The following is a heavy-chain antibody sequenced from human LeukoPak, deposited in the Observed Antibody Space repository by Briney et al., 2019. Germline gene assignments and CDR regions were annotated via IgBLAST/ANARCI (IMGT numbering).Heavy chain of an antibody. CDR2: FDPEDGET. V-gene: IGHV1-24*01. CDR1: GYSLIELS. CDR3: ARDRGGQYCTNRVCYRMRWAFHI. D-gene: IGHD2-8*01. Sequence: VASVKVTCKVSGYSLIELSIHWVRQTPGKGLEWMGGFDPEDGETIYAQKFQGRVTMTRDTSISTAYMELSRLRSDDTAVYYCARDRGGQYCTNRVCYRMRWAFHIWGQGTMVTVSS. J-gene: IGHJ3*02.